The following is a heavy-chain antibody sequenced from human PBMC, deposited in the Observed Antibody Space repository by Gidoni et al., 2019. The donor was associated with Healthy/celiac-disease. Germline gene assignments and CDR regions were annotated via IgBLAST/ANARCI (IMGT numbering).Heavy chain of an antibody. CDR2: IYYSGSP. V-gene: IGHV4-39*01. CDR1: GRSISSRSYY. D-gene: IGHD5-12*01. Sequence: QLQLQESGPGLVKPSETLSLTCTVPGRSISSRSYYWGWIRQPPGKGLEWIGSIYYSGSPYYYPSIKSRVTISVDTSKNQFSLKLSSVTAAYTAVYYCARHRTSRDSGYDYLGVYYYYYMDVWGKGTTVTVSS. J-gene: IGHJ6*03. CDR3: ARHRTSRDSGYDYLGVYYYYYMDV.